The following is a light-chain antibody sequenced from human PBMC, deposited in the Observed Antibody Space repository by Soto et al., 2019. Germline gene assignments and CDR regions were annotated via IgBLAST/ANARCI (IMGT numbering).Light chain of an antibody. Sequence: DIVMTQSPLSLPVTPGEPASISCRSSQSLLNYNGYNYLHWYLQKPGQSPQVLIYLGSNRASGVXDXFSGSGSGTAFTLKIRRVEAEDVGVYSCMHALQPPVTFGPGTRLEIK. V-gene: IGKV2-28*01. CDR3: MHALQPPVT. CDR1: QSLLNYNGYNY. J-gene: IGKJ5*01. CDR2: LGS.